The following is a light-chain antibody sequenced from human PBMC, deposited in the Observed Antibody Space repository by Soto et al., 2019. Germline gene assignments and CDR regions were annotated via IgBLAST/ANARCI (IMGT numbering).Light chain of an antibody. Sequence: DIQMTQSPSSLSASLRDRVTITCRASQRTRSHLNWYQQRPGKAPKLLIYAASSLQSGVPSRFSRTGSGTDFTLTISSLQPEDFATYYCQQSYNPPYTFGQGTKLEIK. J-gene: IGKJ2*01. CDR2: AAS. CDR3: QQSYNPPYT. CDR1: QRTRSH. V-gene: IGKV1-39*01.